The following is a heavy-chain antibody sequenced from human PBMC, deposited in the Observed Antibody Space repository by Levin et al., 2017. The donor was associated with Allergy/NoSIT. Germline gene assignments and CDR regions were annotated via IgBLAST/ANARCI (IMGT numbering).Heavy chain of an antibody. Sequence: SETLSLTCTVSGGSISSNNYYWGWIRQPPGKGLEWIGSIYYSGTTYYNPSPKTRVTISIDTSKNQFSLKLSSVTAADTAVYYCARVKPAYSNRWYSNWFDPWGQGTLVTVSS. CDR2: IYYSGTT. D-gene: IGHD6-13*01. J-gene: IGHJ5*02. CDR3: ARVKPAYSNRWYSNWFDP. CDR1: GGSISSNNYY. V-gene: IGHV4-39*01.